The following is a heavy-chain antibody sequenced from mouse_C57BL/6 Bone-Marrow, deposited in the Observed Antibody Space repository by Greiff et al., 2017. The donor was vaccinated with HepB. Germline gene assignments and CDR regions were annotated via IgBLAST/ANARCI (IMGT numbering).Heavy chain of an antibody. V-gene: IGHV1-69*01. Sequence: QVQLQQPGAELVMPGASVKLSCKASGYTFTSYWMHWVKQRPGQGLEWIGEIDPSDSYTNYNQKFKGKSTLTVDKSSSTAYMQLSSLTSEDSAVYYCARLAAEVATDYAMDYWGQGTSVTVSS. CDR2: IDPSDSYT. J-gene: IGHJ4*01. CDR3: ARLAAEVATDYAMDY. D-gene: IGHD1-1*01. CDR1: GYTFTSYW.